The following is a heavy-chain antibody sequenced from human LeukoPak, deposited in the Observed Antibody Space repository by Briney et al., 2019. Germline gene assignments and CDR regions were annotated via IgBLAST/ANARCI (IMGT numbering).Heavy chain of an antibody. Sequence: SETLSLTCTVSGXSISSSSYYWGSIRQPAGKGLEWIGRLYSSGSTDYNPSLKSRVTMSLDTSKNQFSLNLISVTAADTAVYYCARDTGGSPLYSFDYWGQGTLVTVSS. CDR1: GXSISSSSYY. CDR3: ARDTGGSPLYSFDY. CDR2: LYSSGST. D-gene: IGHD2-8*02. V-gene: IGHV4-61*02. J-gene: IGHJ4*02.